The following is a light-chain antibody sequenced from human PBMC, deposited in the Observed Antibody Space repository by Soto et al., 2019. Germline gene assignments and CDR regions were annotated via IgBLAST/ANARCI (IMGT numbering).Light chain of an antibody. CDR3: QTYDSSLSGAV. Sequence: QSVLTQPPSVSGAPGQRVTISCTGSSSNIGAGYDVHWYQQLPGTAPKLLIYGNSNRPSGVPDRFSGSKSGTSASLAITGLQAPDEADYYSQTYDSSLSGAVFGGGTQLTVL. CDR2: GNS. V-gene: IGLV1-40*01. CDR1: SSNIGAGYD. J-gene: IGLJ7*01.